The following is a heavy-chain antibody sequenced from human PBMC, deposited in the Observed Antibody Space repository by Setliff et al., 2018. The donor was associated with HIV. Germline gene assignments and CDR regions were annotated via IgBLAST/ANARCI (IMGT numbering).Heavy chain of an antibody. J-gene: IGHJ6*02. CDR1: GGSISSDY. D-gene: IGHD3-22*01. CDR3: ARSRTSSGYYDVTGYGMDV. Sequence: SETLSLTCTVSGGSISSDYWSWIRQPPGKGLEWIGYIYYSGSTNYNPSLKSRVTISVATSKNQFSLKLNSVTTADTAVYYCARSRTSSGYYDVTGYGMDVWGQGTTVTVSS. CDR2: IYYSGST. V-gene: IGHV4-59*01.